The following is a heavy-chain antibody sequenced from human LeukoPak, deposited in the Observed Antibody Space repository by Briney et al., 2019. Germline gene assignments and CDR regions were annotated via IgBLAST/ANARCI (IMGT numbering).Heavy chain of an antibody. CDR1: GFIFSSYG. V-gene: IGHV3-30*19. J-gene: IGHJ4*02. D-gene: IGHD6-19*01. CDR2: ISYDGSNK. Sequence: GGSLRLSCAASGFIFSSYGMHWVRQAPGKGLEWVAVISYDGSNKYYADSVKGRFTISRDSSKNTLYLEMNSLNAEDTAVYYCARGGSSGWYSRSRTKYYFDYWGQGTLVTVSS. CDR3: ARGGSSGWYSRSRTKYYFDY.